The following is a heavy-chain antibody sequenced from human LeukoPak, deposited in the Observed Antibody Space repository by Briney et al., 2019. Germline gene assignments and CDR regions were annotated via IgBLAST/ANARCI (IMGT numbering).Heavy chain of an antibody. V-gene: IGHV4-61*02. CDR2: IYTSGST. J-gene: IGHJ4*02. Sequence: SETLSLTCTVSGGSISSGSYYWSWIRQPAGKGLEWIGRIYTSGSTNYNPSLKSRVTISVDTSKNQFSLKLSSVTAADTAVYYCARGLEDMITFGGISTYDYWGQGTLVTVSS. CDR3: ARGLEDMITFGGISTYDY. D-gene: IGHD3-16*01. CDR1: GGSISSGSYY.